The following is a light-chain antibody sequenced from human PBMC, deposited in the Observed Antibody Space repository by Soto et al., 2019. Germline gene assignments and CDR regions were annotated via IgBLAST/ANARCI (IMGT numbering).Light chain of an antibody. CDR1: DNIFTY. Sequence: IRMTQSPSTLSASVGDRVTITCRASDNIFTYVAWYQHRAGGAPKLLIFDASTLQSGVPPRFSGGGSGTDFTLTITGLQPEDSASYYCQHYTLSSGPFGQGTYV. CDR2: DAS. CDR3: QHYTLSSGP. V-gene: IGKV1-5*01. J-gene: IGKJ1*01.